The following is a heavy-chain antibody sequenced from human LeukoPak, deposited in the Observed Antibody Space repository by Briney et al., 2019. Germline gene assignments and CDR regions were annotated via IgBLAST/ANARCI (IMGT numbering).Heavy chain of an antibody. CDR2: IYYSGGT. CDR1: GGSISSYY. D-gene: IGHD4-23*01. V-gene: IGHV4-59*01. Sequence: SETLSLTCTVSGGSISSYYWSWIRQPPGKGLEWIGYIYYSGGTNFNPSLKSRVTISVDTSKNQFSLKLSSVTAADTAVYYCARLGSPQGYGGNKAFDIWGHGTMVTVSS. CDR3: ARLGSPQGYGGNKAFDI. J-gene: IGHJ3*02.